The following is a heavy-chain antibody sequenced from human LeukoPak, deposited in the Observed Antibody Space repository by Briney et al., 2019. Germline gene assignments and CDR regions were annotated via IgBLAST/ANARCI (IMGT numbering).Heavy chain of an antibody. CDR2: IRYDGSNK. V-gene: IGHV3-30*02. CDR3: AKRDSSSWYLLDY. J-gene: IGHJ4*02. Sequence: GGSLRLSCAASGFTFSSYGVHWVRQAPGKGLEWVAFIRYDGSNKYYADSVKGRFTISRDNSKNTLYLQMNSLRAEDTAVYYCAKRDSSSWYLLDYWGQGTLVTVSS. CDR1: GFTFSSYG. D-gene: IGHD6-13*01.